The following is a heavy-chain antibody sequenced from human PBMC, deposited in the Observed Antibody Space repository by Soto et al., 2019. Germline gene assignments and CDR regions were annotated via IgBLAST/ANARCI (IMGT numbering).Heavy chain of an antibody. CDR2: ISAYNGNT. D-gene: IGHD1-26*01. Sequence: ASVKVSCKASGYTFTSYGISWVRQAPGQGLEWMGWISAYNGNTNYAQKLQGRITMTTDTSTSTAYMELRSLRSDDTAVYCARDLEVGVPGKGDYWGQGTLVTVSS. CDR3: ARDLEVGVPGKGDY. CDR1: GYTFTSYG. J-gene: IGHJ4*02. V-gene: IGHV1-18*01.